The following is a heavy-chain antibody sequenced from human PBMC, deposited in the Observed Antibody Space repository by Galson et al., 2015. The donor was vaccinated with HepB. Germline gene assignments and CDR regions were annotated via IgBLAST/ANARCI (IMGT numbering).Heavy chain of an antibody. J-gene: IGHJ6*02. CDR1: GFTFSSHF. CDR3: ARVYDGDDAGEDYGMDV. D-gene: IGHD4-17*01. CDR2: ISATSRSI. Sequence: SLRLSCAGSGFTFSSHFMNWVRQAPGKGLEWVAYISATSRSIYYADSVKGRFSISGDNGKNSLYLQMNSLRAEDTAVYYCARVYDGDDAGEDYGMDVWGPGATVTVSS. V-gene: IGHV3-48*01.